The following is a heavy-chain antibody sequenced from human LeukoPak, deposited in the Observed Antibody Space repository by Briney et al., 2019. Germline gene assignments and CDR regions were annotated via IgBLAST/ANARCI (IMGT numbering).Heavy chain of an antibody. J-gene: IGHJ4*02. CDR1: GFTFSDYA. D-gene: IGHD6-19*01. CDR2: MSGSGGST. V-gene: IGHV3-23*01. CDR3: AKNQGQWLVPVDY. Sequence: GSLRLSCEASGFTFSDYAMSWVRQAPGKGLEWVSSMSGSGGSTYYADSVKGRFTISRDNSKNTLYLQMNNLRAEDTALYYCAKNQGQWLVPVDYWGQGTLVTVSS.